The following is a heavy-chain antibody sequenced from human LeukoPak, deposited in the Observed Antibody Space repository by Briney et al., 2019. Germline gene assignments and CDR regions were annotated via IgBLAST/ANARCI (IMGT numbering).Heavy chain of an antibody. CDR3: AKWPTTVTPNYYYYMDV. J-gene: IGHJ6*03. Sequence: GGSLRLSCAASGFTFSSYAMNWVRQAPGKGLEWVSAISGSGSSTYYADSVKGRFTISRDNYKNTLYLQMNSLRAEDTAVYYCAKWPTTVTPNYYYYMDVWGKGTTVTVSS. CDR1: GFTFSSYA. CDR2: ISGSGSST. V-gene: IGHV3-23*01. D-gene: IGHD4-17*01.